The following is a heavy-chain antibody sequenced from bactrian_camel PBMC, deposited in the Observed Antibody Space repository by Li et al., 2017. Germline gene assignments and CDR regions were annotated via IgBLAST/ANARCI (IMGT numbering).Heavy chain of an antibody. CDR3: SLAHQVGGTWFAATNY. Sequence: DVQLVESGGGLVQPGGSLRLSCVASGFDFSSYAMSWVRQAPGKALEWVARVSRDGENTYYADSVKGRFTISRDNARNTLSLQLNSLKTEDTAMYYCSLAHQVGGTWFAATNYWGRGTQVTVS. D-gene: IGHD4*01. J-gene: IGHJ4*01. V-gene: IGHV3S31*01. CDR2: VSRDGENT. CDR1: GFDFSSYA.